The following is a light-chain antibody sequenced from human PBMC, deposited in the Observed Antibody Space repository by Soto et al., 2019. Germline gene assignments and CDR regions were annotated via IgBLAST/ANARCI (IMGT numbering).Light chain of an antibody. J-gene: IGKJ4*01. V-gene: IGKV1-39*01. Sequence: DIQMTQSPSSLSASVGDRVTITCRASQRISTYFNWYQQKPGKAPKLLIYAASSLHSGVPSRFSGSGSGTDFTLTISSLQPEDFASYYCQQYNNCPPLTFGGGTKVEIK. CDR1: QRISTY. CDR3: QQYNNCPPLT. CDR2: AAS.